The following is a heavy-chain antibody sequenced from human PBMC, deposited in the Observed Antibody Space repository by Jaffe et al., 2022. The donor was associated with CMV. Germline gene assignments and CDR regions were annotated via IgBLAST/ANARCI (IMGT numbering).Heavy chain of an antibody. Sequence: QVQLQESGPGLVKPSETLSLTCTVSGGSVSSGSYYWSWIRQPPGKGLEWIGYIYYSGSTNYNPSLKSRVTISVDTSKNQFSLKLSSVTAADTAVYYCARADLSYPYDYVWGSYPYFDYWGQGTLVTVSS. CDR1: GGSVSSGSYY. V-gene: IGHV4-61*01. CDR3: ARADLSYPYDYVWGSYPYFDY. D-gene: IGHD3-16*02. CDR2: IYYSGST. J-gene: IGHJ4*02.